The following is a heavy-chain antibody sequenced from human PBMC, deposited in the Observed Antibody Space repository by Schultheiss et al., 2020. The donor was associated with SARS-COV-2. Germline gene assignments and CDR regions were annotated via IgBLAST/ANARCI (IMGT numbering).Heavy chain of an antibody. V-gene: IGHV3-23*01. J-gene: IGHJ4*02. D-gene: IGHD3-22*01. CDR2: ISGSGGST. CDR3: ARERIGLDYYDSRGDFDY. CDR1: GFTFSSYA. Sequence: GGSLRLSCAASGFTFSSYAMTWVRQAPGKGLEWVSGISGSGGSTHYADSGKGRFTISRDNSKNTLYLQMNNLRAEDTAVYFCARERIGLDYYDSRGDFDYWGQGTLVTVSS.